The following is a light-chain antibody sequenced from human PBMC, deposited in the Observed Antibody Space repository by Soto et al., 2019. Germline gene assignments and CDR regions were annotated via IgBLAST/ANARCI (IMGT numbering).Light chain of an antibody. V-gene: IGKV3-20*01. CDR3: QPFGGSPPSWT. Sequence: ESVLTQSPGTLSLSPGERATLSCRASQSVSSNSLAWYQQKPGQAPRLLIYGASTRATGTPDRFSGSGSGTDLTLTISRLEPEDFAVYYCQPFGGSPPSWTFGQGTKVEI. CDR2: GAS. CDR1: QSVSSNS. J-gene: IGKJ1*01.